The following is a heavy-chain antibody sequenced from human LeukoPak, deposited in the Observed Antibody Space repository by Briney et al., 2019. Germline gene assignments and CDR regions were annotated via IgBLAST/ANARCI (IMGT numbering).Heavy chain of an antibody. D-gene: IGHD3-22*01. J-gene: IGHJ3*02. V-gene: IGHV4-4*02. CDR2: IYHSGST. CDR3: ASGWPYYDSSGYYDTDAFDI. CDR1: GGSISSSNW. Sequence: HPSGTLSLTCAVSGGSISSSNWWSWVRQPPGKGLEWIGEIYHSGSTNYNPSLKSRVTISVDKSKNQFSLKLSSVTAADTAVYYCASGWPYYDSSGYYDTDAFDIWGQGTMVTVSS.